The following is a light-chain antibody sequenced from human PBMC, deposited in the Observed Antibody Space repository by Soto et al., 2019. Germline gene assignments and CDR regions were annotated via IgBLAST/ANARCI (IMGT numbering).Light chain of an antibody. CDR2: LGS. CDR3: MQGLQTPPT. Sequence: IVMTHSPLSLPVTPAKPASISXXSSQXLLHSNGYNFLDWYLQKPGQSPQXXIYLGSSRSSGVPDRFSGSGAGTDFTLKIDRVEAEDVGTYYCMQGLQTPPTFGQGTRLDIK. J-gene: IGKJ5*01. CDR1: QXLLHSNGYNF. V-gene: IGKV2-28*01.